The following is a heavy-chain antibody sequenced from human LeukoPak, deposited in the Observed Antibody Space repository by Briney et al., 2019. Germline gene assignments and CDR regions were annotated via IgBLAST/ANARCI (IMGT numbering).Heavy chain of an antibody. CDR2: IYPGDSDI. D-gene: IGHD6-13*01. J-gene: IGHJ6*02. CDR1: GYTFTNYW. Sequence: GESLKISCKGSGYTFTNYWIGWVRQMPGKGLEWMGIIYPGDSDIRYSPSFQGQVTIPADKSISTAYLQWSSLKASDTAMYYCARRRYGSINGMDVWGQGTTVTVSS. CDR3: ARRRYGSINGMDV. V-gene: IGHV5-51*01.